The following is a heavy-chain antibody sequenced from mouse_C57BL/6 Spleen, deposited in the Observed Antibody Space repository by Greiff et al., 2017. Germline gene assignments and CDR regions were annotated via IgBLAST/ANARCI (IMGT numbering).Heavy chain of an antibody. D-gene: IGHD1-1*01. V-gene: IGHV5-6*01. Sequence: EVQLVESGGDLVKPGGSLKLSCAASGFTFSSYGMSWVRQTPDKRLEWVATISSGGSYTYYPDSVKGRFTISRDNAKNTLYLQMSSLKSEDTAMYYCARHYYGSSCYFDDWGQGTTLTVSS. CDR2: ISSGGSYT. CDR1: GFTFSSYG. J-gene: IGHJ2*01. CDR3: ARHYYGSSCYFDD.